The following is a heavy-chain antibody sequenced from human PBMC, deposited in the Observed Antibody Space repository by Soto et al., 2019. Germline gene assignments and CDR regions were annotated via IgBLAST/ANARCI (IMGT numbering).Heavy chain of an antibody. J-gene: IGHJ3*02. CDR2: ISSSGTI. CDR1: GFTFSSYE. V-gene: IGHV3-48*03. D-gene: IGHD5-12*01. CDR3: TKEKSVMYSGYDAFDI. Sequence: GGSLRLSCAASGFTFSSYELDWVRQAPGRGLEWVAYISSSGTILYGDSVKGRFTISRDNADNSLYLQMNSLTAEDTAVYYCTKEKSVMYSGYDAFDIWGRGTMVTVSS.